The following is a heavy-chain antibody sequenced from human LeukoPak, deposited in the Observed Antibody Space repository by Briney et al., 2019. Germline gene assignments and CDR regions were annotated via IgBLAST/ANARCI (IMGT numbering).Heavy chain of an antibody. J-gene: IGHJ4*02. CDR1: GFTFSSYA. V-gene: IGHV3-30*04. CDR2: ISYDGSNK. D-gene: IGHD1-26*01. CDR3: ARAGKWELLLESILDY. Sequence: PGGSLRLSCAASGFTFSSYAMHWVRQAPGKGLEWVAVISYDGSNKYYADSVKGRFTISRDNSKNTLYLQMNSLRAEDTAVYYCARAGKWELLLESILDYWGQGTLVTVSS.